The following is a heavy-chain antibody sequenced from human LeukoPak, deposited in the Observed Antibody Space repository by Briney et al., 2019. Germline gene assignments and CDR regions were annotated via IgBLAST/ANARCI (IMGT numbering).Heavy chain of an antibody. Sequence: SETLSLTCTVSGGSISSSSYYWGWIRQPPGKGLEWIGSIYYSGSTYYNPSLKSRVTISVDTSKNQFSLKLSSVTAADTAVYYCARDGTYYYGSGPNWFDPWGQGTLVTVSS. J-gene: IGHJ5*02. CDR3: ARDGTYYYGSGPNWFDP. V-gene: IGHV4-39*07. CDR2: IYYSGST. CDR1: GGSISSSSYY. D-gene: IGHD3-10*01.